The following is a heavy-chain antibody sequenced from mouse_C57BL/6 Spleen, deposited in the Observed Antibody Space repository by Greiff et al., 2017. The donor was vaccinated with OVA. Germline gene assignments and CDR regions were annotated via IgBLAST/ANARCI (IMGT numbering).Heavy chain of an antibody. CDR3: ARNWDGAY. J-gene: IGHJ3*01. Sequence: QVQLKESGPELVKPGASVKLSCKASGYTFTSYDINWVKQRPGPGLEWIGWIYPRDGSTKYNEKLKGKATLTVDTSSSTAYMELHSLTSEDSAVYFCARNWDGAYWGQGTLVTVSA. V-gene: IGHV1-85*01. D-gene: IGHD4-1*01. CDR2: IYPRDGST. CDR1: GYTFTSYD.